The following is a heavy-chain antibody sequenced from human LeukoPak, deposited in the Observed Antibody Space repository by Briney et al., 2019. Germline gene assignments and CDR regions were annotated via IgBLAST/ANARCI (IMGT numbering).Heavy chain of an antibody. V-gene: IGHV3-74*01. CDR2: INTDGTTI. Sequence: GGSLRLSCATSGFTFNNYWVHWVRQAPGKGLVWVSDINTDGTTIHYADSARGRFTISRENAKSTVFLQMNSLRVEDTAFYYCARGPPGYRVGDYWGPGTLVTVSS. CDR1: GFTFNNYW. J-gene: IGHJ4*02. CDR3: ARGPPGYRVGDY. D-gene: IGHD2-2*03.